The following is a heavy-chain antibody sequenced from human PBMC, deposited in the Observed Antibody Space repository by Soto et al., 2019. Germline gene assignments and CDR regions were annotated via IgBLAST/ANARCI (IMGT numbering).Heavy chain of an antibody. D-gene: IGHD3-16*01. CDR3: ARHNMKPRGRPFDY. V-gene: IGHV4-39*01. CDR1: GGSISSSSYY. CDR2: IYYSGST. J-gene: IGHJ4*02. Sequence: SETLSLTCTVSGGSISSSSYYWGWIRQPPGKGLEWIGSIYYSGSTYYNPSLKSRVTISVDTSKNQFSLKLSSVTAADTAVYYCARHNMKPRGRPFDYWGQGTLVTVSS.